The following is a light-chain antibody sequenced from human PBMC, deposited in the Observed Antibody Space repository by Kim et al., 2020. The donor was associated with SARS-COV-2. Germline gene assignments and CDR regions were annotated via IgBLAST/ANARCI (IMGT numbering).Light chain of an antibody. CDR2: AAS. CDR1: QNISSH. V-gene: IGKV1-39*01. J-gene: IGKJ3*01. CDR3: QRTYMSPVT. Sequence: EILLTQSPSSLSSSAGDRVTITCRTSQNISSHLKWYHQKPGRAPKLLIYAASTLKGGVPSRFSGSGSETDFTLTISSLQPEDFATYFWQRTYMSPVTFGPGTKVDIK.